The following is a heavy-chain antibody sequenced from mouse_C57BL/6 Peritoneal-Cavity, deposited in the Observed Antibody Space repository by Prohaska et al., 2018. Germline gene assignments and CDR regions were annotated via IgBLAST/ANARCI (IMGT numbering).Heavy chain of an antibody. V-gene: IGHV11-2*01. J-gene: IGHJ1*03. CDR3: MRYGSYWYFDV. CDR2: INSDGSAI. D-gene: IGHD4-1*01. CDR1: GFTFSGFC. Sequence: GGSRGLSCEGSGFTFSGFCISWVRQTPGKTLEWIGDINSDGSAINYAPSIKDRFTIFRDNDKSTLYLQMSNVRSEDTATYFCMRYGSYWYFDVWGTGTTVTVSS.